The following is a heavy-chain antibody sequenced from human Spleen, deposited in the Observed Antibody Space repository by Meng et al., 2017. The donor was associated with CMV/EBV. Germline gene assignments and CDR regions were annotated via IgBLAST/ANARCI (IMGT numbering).Heavy chain of an antibody. CDR3: ARQGRVYFDY. CDR1: GFTFSSDA. CDR2: INRRGST. V-gene: IGHV4-34*01. Sequence: GSLRLSCAASGFTFSSDAMSWIRQPPGKGLEWIGEINRRGSTNYTPSLKSRITISIDTSNNRFSLELSSVTAADTAVYYCARQGRVYFDYWGQGSLVTVSS. J-gene: IGHJ4*02.